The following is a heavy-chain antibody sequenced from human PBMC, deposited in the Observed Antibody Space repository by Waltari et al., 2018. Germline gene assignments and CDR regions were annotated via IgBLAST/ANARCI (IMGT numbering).Heavy chain of an antibody. Sequence: QVQLQESGPGLVKPSQTLSLTCTVSGGSISSGGYYWSWIRQPPGKGLEWIGYIYYSGSTYYNPSLKSRVTISVDTSKNQFSLKLSSVTAADTAVYYCARGGCGGDCYDWYFDLWGRGTLVTVSS. CDR2: IYYSGST. V-gene: IGHV4-31*03. CDR3: ARGGCGGDCYDWYFDL. CDR1: GGSISSGGYY. J-gene: IGHJ2*01. D-gene: IGHD2-21*01.